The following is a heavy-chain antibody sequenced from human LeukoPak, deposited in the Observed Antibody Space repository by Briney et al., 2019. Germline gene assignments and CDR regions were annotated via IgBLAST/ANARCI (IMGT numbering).Heavy chain of an antibody. CDR2: VFDSRTT. D-gene: IGHD3-10*01. Sequence: GSLRLSCAASGFTFTNYEMHWVRKAPGKGLEWIGSVFDSRTTNYNPSLKNRVTMSLDTSKNQFSLKLSSVTAADTAVYFCARDAFSYGSGSPAKPYYSYYMDVWGKGTTVTISS. CDR1: GFTFTNYE. V-gene: IGHV4-59*01. J-gene: IGHJ6*03. CDR3: ARDAFSYGSGSPAKPYYSYYMDV.